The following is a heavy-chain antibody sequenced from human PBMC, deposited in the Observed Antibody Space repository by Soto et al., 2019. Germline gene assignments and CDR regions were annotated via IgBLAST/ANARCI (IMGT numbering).Heavy chain of an antibody. J-gene: IGHJ4*02. CDR2: ITRNSDRT. Sequence: GGSLRLSCAASGFTFSNFAMSWVRQAPGKGLEWVSSITRNSDRTYYAASVKGRFTISRDNPKNMVFLQMNNLRAEDTALYYCVEGGFQDGFDYWGQGTLVTVSS. CDR3: VEGGFQDGFDY. V-gene: IGHV3-23*01. CDR1: GFTFSNFA.